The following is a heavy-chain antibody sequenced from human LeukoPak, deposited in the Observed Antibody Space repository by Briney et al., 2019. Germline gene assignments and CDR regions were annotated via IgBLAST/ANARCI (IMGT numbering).Heavy chain of an antibody. CDR2: IYYSGST. CDR1: GGSISSSSYY. D-gene: IGHD1-26*01. CDR3: ARHQSGSYDFDY. Sequence: SETLSLTCTVSGGSISSSSYYWGWIRQPPGKWLEWMGSIYYSGSTYYNPSLKSRVTISVDTSKNQFSLKLSSVTAADTAVYYCARHQSGSYDFDYWGQGTLVSVSS. V-gene: IGHV4-39*01. J-gene: IGHJ4*02.